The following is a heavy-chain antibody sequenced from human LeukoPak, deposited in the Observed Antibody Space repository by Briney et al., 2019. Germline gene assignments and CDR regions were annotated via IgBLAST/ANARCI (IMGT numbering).Heavy chain of an antibody. Sequence: PGGSLRLSCAASGFTFSSYAMSWIRQAPGKGLEWVANIKQDGSEKYYVDSVKGRFTISRDNAKNSLYLQMNSLRAEDTAVYYCAKLGSGRFLEWNPGWFDPWGQGTLVTVSS. CDR2: IKQDGSEK. J-gene: IGHJ5*02. D-gene: IGHD3-3*01. V-gene: IGHV3-7*01. CDR3: AKLGSGRFLEWNPGWFDP. CDR1: GFTFSSYA.